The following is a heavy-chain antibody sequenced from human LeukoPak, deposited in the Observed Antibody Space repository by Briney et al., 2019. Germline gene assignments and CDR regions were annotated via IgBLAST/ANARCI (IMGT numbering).Heavy chain of an antibody. Sequence: SETLSLTCTVSGGSVASNYWSWIRQPPGKGLEWIGYIVYNRDTNYNPSLKRRITISLDTSKNQLTLKLSSVTAADTAVYYCATGGDNAKTGYWGQGTLVTASS. CDR3: ATGGDNAKTGY. D-gene: IGHD1-1*01. CDR2: IVYNRDT. CDR1: GGSVASNY. J-gene: IGHJ4*02. V-gene: IGHV4-59*08.